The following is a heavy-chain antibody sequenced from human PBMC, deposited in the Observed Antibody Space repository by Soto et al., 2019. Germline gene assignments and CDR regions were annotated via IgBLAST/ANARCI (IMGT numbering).Heavy chain of an antibody. D-gene: IGHD2-15*01. V-gene: IGHV1-69*02. J-gene: IGHJ4*02. Sequence: QVQLVQSGAEVKKPGSSVKVSCKASGGTFSSYTISWVRQAPGQGLEWMGRIIPILGIANYAQKFQGRVTIXXDXSXSTAYMELSSLRSEDTAVYYCATQAYCSGGSCYPDYWGQGTLVTVSS. CDR3: ATQAYCSGGSCYPDY. CDR1: GGTFSSYT. CDR2: IIPILGIA.